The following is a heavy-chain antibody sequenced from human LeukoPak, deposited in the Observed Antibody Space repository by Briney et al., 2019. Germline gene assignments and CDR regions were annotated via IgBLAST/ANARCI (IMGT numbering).Heavy chain of an antibody. CDR3: ASSSSMVRGVTFDY. CDR2: INHSGST. V-gene: IGHV4-34*01. D-gene: IGHD3-10*01. CDR1: GGSFSGYY. J-gene: IGHJ4*02. Sequence: SETLSLTCAVYGGSFSGYYWSWIRQPPGKGLEWIGEINHSGSTYYNPSLKSRVTISVDRSKNQFSLKLSSVTAADTAVYYCASSSSMVRGVTFDYWGQGTLVTVSS.